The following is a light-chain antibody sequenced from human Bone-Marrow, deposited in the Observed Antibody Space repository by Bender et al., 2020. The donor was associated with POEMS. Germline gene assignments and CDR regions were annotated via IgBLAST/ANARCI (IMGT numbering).Light chain of an antibody. V-gene: IGLV2-14*01. CDR2: EVS. Sequence: QSALTQPASVSGSPGQSVTISCTGDSSVFGSHNYVSWYQQHPGTAPKLMIYEVSNRPSGVSDRFSGSKSGHTASLTISGLQAEDEADYFCSSYSSTSTRVFGGGTKLTVL. CDR1: SSVFGSHNY. J-gene: IGLJ3*02. CDR3: SSYSSTSTRV.